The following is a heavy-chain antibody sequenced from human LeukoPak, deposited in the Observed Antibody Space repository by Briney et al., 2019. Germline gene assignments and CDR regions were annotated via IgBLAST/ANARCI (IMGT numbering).Heavy chain of an antibody. CDR3: AKSRNYYDSSGYNPFDY. Sequence: PGGSLRLSCAASGFTFSSYAMSWVRQAPGKGLEWVAVIWYDGSNKYYADSVKGRFTISRDNSKNTLYLQMNSLRAEDTAVYYCAKSRNYYDSSGYNPFDYWGQGTLVTVSS. CDR2: IWYDGSNK. V-gene: IGHV3-33*08. D-gene: IGHD3-22*01. J-gene: IGHJ4*02. CDR1: GFTFSSYA.